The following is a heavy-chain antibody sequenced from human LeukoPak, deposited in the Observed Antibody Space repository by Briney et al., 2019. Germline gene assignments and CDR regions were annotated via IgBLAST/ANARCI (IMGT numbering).Heavy chain of an antibody. J-gene: IGHJ4*02. V-gene: IGHV4-39*01. CDR1: GGSISSSSYY. Sequence: SETLSLTCTVSGGSISSSSYYWGWIRQPPGKGLEWIGSIYYSGSTYYNPSLKSRVTISVDTSKNQFSLKLSSVTAADTAVYYCARSGAECSSSSGYFDYWGQGTLVTVSS. D-gene: IGHD6-6*01. CDR3: ARSGAECSSSSGYFDY. CDR2: IYYSGST.